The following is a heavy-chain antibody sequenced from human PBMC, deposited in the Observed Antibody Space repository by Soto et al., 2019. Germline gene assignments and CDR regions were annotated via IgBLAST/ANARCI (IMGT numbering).Heavy chain of an antibody. V-gene: IGHV4-59*01. J-gene: IGHJ6*03. CDR3: ARDPGYSSSWYSGGDYYYYYMDV. CDR1: GGSISSYY. Sequence: SETLSLTCTVSGGSISSYYWSWIRQPPGKGLEWIGYIYYSGSTNYNPSLKSRVTISVDTSKNQFSLKLGSVTAADTAVYYCARDPGYSSSWYSGGDYYYYYMDVWGKGTTVTVSS. CDR2: IYYSGST. D-gene: IGHD6-13*01.